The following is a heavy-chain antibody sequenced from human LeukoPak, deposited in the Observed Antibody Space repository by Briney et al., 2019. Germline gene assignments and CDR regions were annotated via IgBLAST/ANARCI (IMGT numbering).Heavy chain of an antibody. CDR3: ARDPYCSSTSCYGSFDY. D-gene: IGHD2-2*01. J-gene: IGHJ4*02. CDR1: GYTSTSYA. Sequence: ASVKVSCKASGYTSTSYAMHWVRQAPGQRLEWMGWINVGSGNTKYSQKFQGRVTITKDTSANTAYMELSSLRSEDTAVYYCARDPYCSSTSCYGSFDYWGQGTLVTVSS. CDR2: INVGSGNT. V-gene: IGHV1-3*01.